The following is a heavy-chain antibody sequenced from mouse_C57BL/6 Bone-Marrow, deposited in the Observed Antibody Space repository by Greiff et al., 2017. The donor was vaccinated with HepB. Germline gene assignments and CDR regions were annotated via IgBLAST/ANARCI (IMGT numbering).Heavy chain of an antibody. CDR2: ISSGSSTI. D-gene: IGHD1-1*01. J-gene: IGHJ2*01. V-gene: IGHV5-17*01. Sequence: DVKLQESGGGLVKPGGSLKLSCAASGFTFSDYGMHWVRQAPEKGLEWVAYISSGSSTIYYADTVKGRFTISRDNAKNTLFLQMTSLRSEDTAMYYCARSPIYYYGPYYFDYWGQGTTLTVSS. CDR3: ARSPIYYYGPYYFDY. CDR1: GFTFSDYG.